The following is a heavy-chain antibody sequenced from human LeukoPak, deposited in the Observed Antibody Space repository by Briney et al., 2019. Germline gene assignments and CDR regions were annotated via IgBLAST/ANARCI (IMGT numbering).Heavy chain of an antibody. CDR3: AKVPPTPVDY. V-gene: IGHV3-30*02. J-gene: IGHJ4*02. Sequence: QPGGSLRLSCAASGSTFSSYGMHWVRQAPGKGLEWVAFIRYDGSNKYYADSVKGRFTISRDNSKNTLYLQMNSLRAEDTAVYYCAKVPPTPVDYWGQGTLVTVSS. CDR2: IRYDGSNK. CDR1: GSTFSSYG. D-gene: IGHD4-17*01.